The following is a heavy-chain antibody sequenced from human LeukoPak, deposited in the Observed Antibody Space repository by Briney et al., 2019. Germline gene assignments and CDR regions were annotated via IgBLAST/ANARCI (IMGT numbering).Heavy chain of an antibody. V-gene: IGHV5-51*01. J-gene: IGHJ5*02. CDR2: IYPGDAHT. CDR3: ARGPYAYTSAATLGSYNWFDP. Sequence: GESLKISCNGSGYSFPNYWIGWVRQMPGKGLVWLGIIYPGDAHTRYSPSFQDQVTISVDKSISTAYLQWSSLKASDTAMYYCARGPYAYTSAATLGSYNWFDPWGQGSLVTVSS. D-gene: IGHD2-2*02. CDR1: GYSFPNYW.